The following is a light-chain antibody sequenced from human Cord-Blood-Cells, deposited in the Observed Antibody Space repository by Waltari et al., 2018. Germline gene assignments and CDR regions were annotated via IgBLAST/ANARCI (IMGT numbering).Light chain of an antibody. CDR2: AAS. V-gene: IGKV1-39*01. J-gene: IGKJ1*01. CDR1: QGISNN. Sequence: DIQMTQSPSSLSASVGGRVTITCRASQGISNNLNWYQQKPGKTLKLLIYAASSLQSGIPSRFSDSGSGADYTLTISSLQPEDFAAYYCQQSDSTPWTFGQGTKVEIK. CDR3: QQSDSTPWT.